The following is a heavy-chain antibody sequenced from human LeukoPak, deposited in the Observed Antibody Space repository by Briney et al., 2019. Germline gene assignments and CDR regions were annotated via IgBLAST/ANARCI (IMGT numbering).Heavy chain of an antibody. CDR2: IWYDGSNK. Sequence: PGGSLRLSCAASGFTFRNYGMHWVRQAPGKGLEWVAVIWYDGSNKYYADSVKGRFTISRDNSKNTLYLQMNSLRAEDTAVYYCAKISGWYEEGLDYFDYWGQGTLVTVSS. V-gene: IGHV3-33*06. J-gene: IGHJ4*02. D-gene: IGHD6-19*01. CDR3: AKISGWYEEGLDYFDY. CDR1: GFTFRNYG.